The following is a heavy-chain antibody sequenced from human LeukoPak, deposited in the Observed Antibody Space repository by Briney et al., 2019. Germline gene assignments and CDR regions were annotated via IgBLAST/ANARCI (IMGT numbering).Heavy chain of an antibody. CDR1: GFTFSSYE. J-gene: IGHJ4*02. CDR2: ISTSGSNI. D-gene: IGHD3-22*01. Sequence: GGSLRLSCAASGFTFSSYEMNWVRQAPGKGLEWVSYISTSGSNIYYADSVKGRFTISRDNAKNTLYLQMNSLRAEDTAVYYCARDLGCYYEIDYWGEGTLVTVS. CDR3: ARDLGCYYEIDY. V-gene: IGHV3-48*03.